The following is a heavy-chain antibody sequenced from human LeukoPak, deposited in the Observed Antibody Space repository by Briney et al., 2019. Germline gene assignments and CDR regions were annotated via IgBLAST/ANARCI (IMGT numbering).Heavy chain of an antibody. Sequence: SETLSLTCTVSGGSISSSSYYWGWIRKPPGKGLEWIGYIYYSGSTNYNPSLKSRVTISVDTSKNQFSLKLSSVTAADTAVYYCARHLKYYYYYGMDVWGQGTTVTVSS. V-gene: IGHV4-61*05. CDR1: GGSISSSSYY. J-gene: IGHJ6*02. CDR3: ARHLKYYYYYGMDV. CDR2: IYYSGST.